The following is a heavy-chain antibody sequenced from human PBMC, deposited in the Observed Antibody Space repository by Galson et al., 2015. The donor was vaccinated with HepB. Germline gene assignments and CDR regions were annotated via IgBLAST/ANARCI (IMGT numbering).Heavy chain of an antibody. CDR1: GFTFSSFG. V-gene: IGHV3-33*01. Sequence: SLRLSCAASGFTFSSFGMHWVRQAPGKGLEWVALIWYDGNTMYYADSVKGRFTISRDNSDNTLYLQMNSLRAEDTAVYYCARDASTVLPDYYYYYGMDVWGQGTTVTVSS. CDR3: ARDASTVLPDYYYYYGMDV. J-gene: IGHJ6*02. D-gene: IGHD2-8*01. CDR2: IWYDGNTM.